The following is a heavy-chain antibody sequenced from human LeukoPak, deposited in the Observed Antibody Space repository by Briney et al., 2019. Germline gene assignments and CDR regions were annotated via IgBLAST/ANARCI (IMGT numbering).Heavy chain of an antibody. Sequence: ASVKVSCKASGYTFTSYGISWVRQAPGQGLEWMGWISAYNGNTNYAQKLQGRVTMTTDTSTSTAYMELRSLRSDDTAVYYCARVLGGYCSGGSCYSWFYYYYSYMDVWGKGTTVTVSS. V-gene: IGHV1-18*01. CDR2: ISAYNGNT. D-gene: IGHD2-15*01. CDR1: GYTFTSYG. J-gene: IGHJ6*03. CDR3: ARVLGGYCSGGSCYSWFYYYYSYMDV.